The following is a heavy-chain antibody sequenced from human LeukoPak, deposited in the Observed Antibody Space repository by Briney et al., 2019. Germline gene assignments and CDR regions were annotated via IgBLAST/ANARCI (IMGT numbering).Heavy chain of an antibody. V-gene: IGHV4-34*01. D-gene: IGHD3-10*01. Sequence: PSETLSLTCAVYGGSFSGYYWSWIRQPPGKGLEWIGGINHSGSTNYNPSLKSRVTISVDTSKNQFSLKLSSVTAADTAVYYCAILYGSGRYFDYWGQGTLVTVSS. CDR1: GGSFSGYY. J-gene: IGHJ4*02. CDR3: AILYGSGRYFDY. CDR2: INHSGST.